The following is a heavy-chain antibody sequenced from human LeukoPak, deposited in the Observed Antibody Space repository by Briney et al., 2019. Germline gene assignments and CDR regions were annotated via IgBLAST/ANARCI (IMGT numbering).Heavy chain of an antibody. Sequence: SETLSLTCTVSGGSISSYFWSWIRQPPRKGLEWIGYMYYSGSTNYNPSLKSRVTISVDTSKNQFSLKLSSVTAADTAVYYCARLGDLGYYFDYWGQGTLVTVSS. V-gene: IGHV4-59*08. D-gene: IGHD6-13*01. CDR2: MYYSGST. CDR3: ARLGDLGYYFDY. CDR1: GGSISSYF. J-gene: IGHJ4*02.